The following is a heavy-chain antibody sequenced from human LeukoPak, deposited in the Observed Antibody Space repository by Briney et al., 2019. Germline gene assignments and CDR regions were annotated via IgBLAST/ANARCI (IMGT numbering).Heavy chain of an antibody. J-gene: IGHJ4*02. D-gene: IGHD6-13*01. V-gene: IGHV4-38-2*02. CDR1: GYSISSGYY. Sequence: SSETLSLTCTVSGYSISSGYYWGWIRQPPGKGLEWIGSIYHSGSTYYNPSLKGQVTISVDTSKDQFSLKLSSVTAADTAVYYCARHLIAAADHFDYWGQGTLVTVSS. CDR3: ARHLIAAADHFDY. CDR2: IYHSGST.